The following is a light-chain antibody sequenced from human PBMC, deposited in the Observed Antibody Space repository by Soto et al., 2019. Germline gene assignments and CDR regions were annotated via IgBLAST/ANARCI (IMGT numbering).Light chain of an antibody. CDR2: GAS. Sequence: EFVLAQSPATLSLSPGERATLSCRASQSVSSNLAWYQQKPGQAPRLLIYGASTRATGIPARFSGSGSGTEFTLTISSLQSEDFAVYYCQQYNNWPLTFGQGTRLEIK. CDR1: QSVSSN. J-gene: IGKJ5*01. CDR3: QQYNNWPLT. V-gene: IGKV3-15*01.